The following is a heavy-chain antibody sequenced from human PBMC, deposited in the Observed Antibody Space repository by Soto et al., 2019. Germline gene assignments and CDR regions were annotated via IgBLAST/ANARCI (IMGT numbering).Heavy chain of an antibody. J-gene: IGHJ6*02. CDR1: GGSFSGYY. CDR3: ARWGYYGGYYYGMDV. CDR2: INHSGST. V-gene: IGHV4-34*01. D-gene: IGHD3-10*01. Sequence: SETLSLTCAVYGGSFSGYYWSWIRQPPGKGLEWIGEINHSGSTNYNPSLKSRVTLSVDTSKNQFSLKLSSVTAADTAVYYCARWGYYGGYYYGMDVWGQGTTVTVS.